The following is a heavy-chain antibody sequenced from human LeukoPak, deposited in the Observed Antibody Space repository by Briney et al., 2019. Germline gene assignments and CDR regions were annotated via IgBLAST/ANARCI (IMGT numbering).Heavy chain of an antibody. CDR2: IYPGDSDT. D-gene: IGHD1-1*01. V-gene: IGHV5-51*01. Sequence: GESLKISCKGSGYSFSSYWIAWVRQLPGKGLEWMGIIYPGDSDTRYSPSFQGQVTISADKSISTAYLQWSSLKASDTAMYYCARQGGALIYNANYYYYMDVWGKGTTVTVSS. CDR3: ARQGGALIYNANYYYYMDV. CDR1: GYSFSSYW. J-gene: IGHJ6*03.